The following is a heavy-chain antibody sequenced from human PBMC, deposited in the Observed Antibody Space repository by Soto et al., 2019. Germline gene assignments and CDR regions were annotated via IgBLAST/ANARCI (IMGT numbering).Heavy chain of an antibody. CDR2: IYYSGST. V-gene: IGHV4-59*01. Sequence: PSETLSLTCTVSGGYISSYYWSWIRQPPGKGLEWIGYIYYSGSTNYNPSLKSRVTISVDTSKNQFSLKLSSVTAADTAVYYCAREGNKDAFDIWGQGTMVTVSS. CDR3: AREGNKDAFDI. J-gene: IGHJ3*02. CDR1: GGYISSYY. D-gene: IGHD6-13*01.